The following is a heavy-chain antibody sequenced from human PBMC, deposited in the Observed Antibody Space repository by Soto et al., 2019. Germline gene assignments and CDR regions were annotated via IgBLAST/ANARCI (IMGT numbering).Heavy chain of an antibody. Sequence: QVQLVQSGAEVKKPGASVKVSCKASGYTFIGYYIHWVRQAPGQGLEWMGRINPRSGDTTYAQQFQGRLTMTRETSISTAYMELSSLRSDDTAVYYCGRDGVGATPLGWFDPWGQGSRVTVSS. J-gene: IGHJ5*02. CDR2: INPRSGDT. V-gene: IGHV1-2*06. CDR1: GYTFIGYY. D-gene: IGHD1-26*01. CDR3: GRDGVGATPLGWFDP.